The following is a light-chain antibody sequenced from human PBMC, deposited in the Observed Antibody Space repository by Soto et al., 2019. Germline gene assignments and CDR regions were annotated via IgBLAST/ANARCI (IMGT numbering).Light chain of an antibody. J-gene: IGKJ1*01. V-gene: IGKV3-20*01. CDR1: QSVSSGY. Sequence: EIVLTQSPGTLSLSPGERATLSCRASQSVSSGYLAWYQQKPGQAPRLLIHGSSTRATGTPDRFSGSGFGTDFTLTVSRLEPEDFAVYYCQQYGTSPQTFGQGTKVHIK. CDR2: GSS. CDR3: QQYGTSPQT.